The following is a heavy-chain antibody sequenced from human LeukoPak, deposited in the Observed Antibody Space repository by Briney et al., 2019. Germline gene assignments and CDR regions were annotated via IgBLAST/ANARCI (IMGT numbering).Heavy chain of an antibody. CDR1: GYTFTGSY. V-gene: IGHV1-2*02. CDR2: INPNSGDT. J-gene: IGHJ4*02. CDR3: ARGNPTPFDY. Sequence: ASVKVSCKASGYTFTGSYIHWVRQAPGQGLEWMGWINPNSGDTSYAQKFQGSVTMTRDMSITTAYAELSSLKSDDTAVYYCARGNPTPFDYWGQGTLVTVSS.